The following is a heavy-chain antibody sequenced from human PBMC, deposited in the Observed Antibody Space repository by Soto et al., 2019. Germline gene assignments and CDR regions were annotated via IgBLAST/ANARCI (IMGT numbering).Heavy chain of an antibody. CDR1: GFSFENHA. J-gene: IGHJ4*02. Sequence: QVQLMESGGGVVQPGRSLRLSCVASGFSFENHAMYWVRQAPGKGLEWVALIAYDGRTKYADSVKGRFSVSRDNSKRTQVLQMNSLRGDDTAVYYCATSTSVTFDSWGQGTLVTVSS. CDR3: ATSTSVTFDS. D-gene: IGHD4-4*01. CDR2: IAYDGRTK. V-gene: IGHV3-30*04.